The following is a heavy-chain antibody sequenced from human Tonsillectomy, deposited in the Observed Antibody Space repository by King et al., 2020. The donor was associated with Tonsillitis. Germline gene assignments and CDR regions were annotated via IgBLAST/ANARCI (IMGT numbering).Heavy chain of an antibody. J-gene: IGHJ4*02. CDR1: GFTVSSNY. Sequence: VQLVESGGGLVQPGGSLRLSCAASGFTVSSNYMSWVCQAPGKGLEWVSVIYSGGSTYYADSVKGRFTISRDNSKNTLYLQMNSLRAEDTAVYYCAREQGNYYDSSGYYDGYFDYWGQGTLVTVSS. CDR2: IYSGGST. CDR3: AREQGNYYDSSGYYDGYFDY. V-gene: IGHV3-66*01. D-gene: IGHD3-22*01.